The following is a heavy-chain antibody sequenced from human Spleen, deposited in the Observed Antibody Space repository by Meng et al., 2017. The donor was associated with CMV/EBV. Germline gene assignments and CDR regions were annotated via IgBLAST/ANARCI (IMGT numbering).Heavy chain of an antibody. J-gene: IGHJ6*02. CDR2: IYSGGSST. V-gene: IGHV3-23*03. CDR3: ASEGNGMDV. Sequence: GESLKISCAASGFTFSSYVMSWVRQAPGKGLEWVSVIYSGGSSTYYADSVKGRFTISRDNSKNTLYLQMNSLRAEDTAVYYCASEGNGMDVWGQGTTVTVSS. CDR1: GFTFSSYV. D-gene: IGHD3-10*01.